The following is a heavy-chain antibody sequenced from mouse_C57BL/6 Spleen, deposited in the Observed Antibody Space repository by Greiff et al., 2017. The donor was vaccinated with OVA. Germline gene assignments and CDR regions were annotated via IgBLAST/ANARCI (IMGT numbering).Heavy chain of an antibody. CDR1: GYTFTGYW. CDR2: ILPGSGST. D-gene: IGHD2-1*01. Sequence: VQLQQSGAELMKPGASVKLSCKATGYTFTGYWIEWVKQRPGHGLEWIGEILPGSGSTNYNEKFKGKATFTADTSSNTAYMQLSSLTTEDSAIYYCARQGYYGNYEGYAMDYWGQGTSVTVSS. CDR3: ARQGYYGNYEGYAMDY. V-gene: IGHV1-9*01. J-gene: IGHJ4*01.